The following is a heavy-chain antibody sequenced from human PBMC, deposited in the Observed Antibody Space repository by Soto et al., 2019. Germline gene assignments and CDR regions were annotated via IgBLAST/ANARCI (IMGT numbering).Heavy chain of an antibody. CDR3: ARDIAVAGTYYYYYGMDV. CDR1: GFTFSSYW. V-gene: IGHV3-7*03. Sequence: EVQLVESGGGLVQPGGSLRLSCAASGFTFSSYWMSWVRQAPGKGLEWVANIKQDGSEKYYVDSVKGRFTISRDNAKNSLYLQMNSLRAEDTAVYYCARDIAVAGTYYYYYGMDVWGQGTTVTVSS. CDR2: IKQDGSEK. J-gene: IGHJ6*02. D-gene: IGHD6-19*01.